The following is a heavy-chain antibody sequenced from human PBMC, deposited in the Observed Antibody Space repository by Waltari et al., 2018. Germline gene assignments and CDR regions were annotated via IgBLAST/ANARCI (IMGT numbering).Heavy chain of an antibody. CDR3: ARGGKRITMVRGVPRGGMDV. CDR1: GGSFSGYY. D-gene: IGHD3-10*01. CDR2: INHRGST. Sequence: QVQLQQWGAGLLKPSETLSLTCAVYGGSFSGYYWSWIRQPPGKGLEWIGEINHRGSTNYNPSLKSRVTISVDTSKNQFSLKLSSVTAADTAVYYCARGGKRITMVRGVPRGGMDVWGQGTTVTVSS. V-gene: IGHV4-34*01. J-gene: IGHJ6*02.